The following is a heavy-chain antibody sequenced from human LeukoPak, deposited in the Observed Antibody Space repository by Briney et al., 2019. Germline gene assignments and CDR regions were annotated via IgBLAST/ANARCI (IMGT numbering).Heavy chain of an antibody. CDR1: GFSVFSNY. V-gene: IGHV3-53*01. CDR3: ARIYGNSTIADASDI. CDR2: SYRRDTT. D-gene: IGHD2-21*01. J-gene: IGHJ3*02. Sequence: SGGSLRLSCAASGFSVFSNYMTWVRQAPGKGLEWVAVSYRRDTTFYADAVKGRFIISTDSSRKTVYLQMNSLRVDDTAMYYCARIYGNSTIADASDIWGQGTMVIVSS.